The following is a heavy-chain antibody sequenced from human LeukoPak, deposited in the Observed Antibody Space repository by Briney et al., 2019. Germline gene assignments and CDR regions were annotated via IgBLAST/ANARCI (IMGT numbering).Heavy chain of an antibody. CDR2: IIPIFGTA. Sequence: ASVTVSCKASGGTFSSYAISWVRQAPGQGLEWMGGIIPIFGTANYAQKFQGRVTITADESTSTAYMELSSLRSEDTAVYYCARVEAGGSYDFDYWGQGTLVTVSS. CDR3: ARVEAGGSYDFDY. D-gene: IGHD1-26*01. CDR1: GGTFSSYA. J-gene: IGHJ4*02. V-gene: IGHV1-69*13.